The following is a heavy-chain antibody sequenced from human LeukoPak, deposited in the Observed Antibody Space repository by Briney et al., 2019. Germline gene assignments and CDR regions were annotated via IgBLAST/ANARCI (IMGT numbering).Heavy chain of an antibody. CDR3: ARREAVTKRYYFDY. CDR2: MYYSGSN. V-gene: IGHV4-59*08. D-gene: IGHD2-8*01. Sequence: SETLSLTCTLSGGSISSYSWTWIRQPPGKGLEWIGYMYYSGSNNYNTSLKRGVTISLKKSNNQFSLKLSSVTAADTAVYYCARREAVTKRYYFDYWGQGTLVTVSA. J-gene: IGHJ4*02. CDR1: GGSISSYS.